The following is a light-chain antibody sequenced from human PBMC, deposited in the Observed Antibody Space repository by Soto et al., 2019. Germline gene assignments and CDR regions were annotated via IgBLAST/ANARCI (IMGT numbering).Light chain of an antibody. Sequence: DIQMTQSPSTLSASVGDRVTITCRASQSVNKWLAWFQQKPGKVPKLLIFDASTLQTGVPSRFSGSGSGTDFTFTISSLQPEDIATYYCQQYDNLPITFGQGTRLEIK. J-gene: IGKJ5*01. V-gene: IGKV1-5*01. CDR1: QSVNKW. CDR3: QQYDNLPIT. CDR2: DAS.